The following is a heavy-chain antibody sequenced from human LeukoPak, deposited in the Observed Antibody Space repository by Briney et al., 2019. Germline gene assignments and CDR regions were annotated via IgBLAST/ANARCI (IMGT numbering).Heavy chain of an antibody. D-gene: IGHD4-17*01. Sequence: GASVKVPCKVSGYTLTELSMHWMRQAPGKGLEWMGGFDPEDGETIYAQKFQGRVTMTEDTSTDTAYMELSSLRSEDTAVYYCATDRQLRGLPEAGFDPWGQGTLVTVSS. J-gene: IGHJ5*02. CDR2: FDPEDGET. CDR1: GYTLTELS. CDR3: ATDRQLRGLPEAGFDP. V-gene: IGHV1-24*01.